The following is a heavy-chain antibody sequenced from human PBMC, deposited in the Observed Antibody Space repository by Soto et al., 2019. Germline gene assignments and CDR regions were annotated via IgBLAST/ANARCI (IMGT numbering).Heavy chain of an antibody. V-gene: IGHV3-48*02. CDR1: GFTFSSYS. CDR3: ARDRLKGIAVAFDY. D-gene: IGHD6-19*01. J-gene: IGHJ4*02. CDR2: ISSSSSTI. Sequence: EVQLVESGGGLVQPGGSLRLSCAASGFTFSSYSMNWVRQAPGKGLEWVSYISSSSSTIYYADSVKGRFTISRDNAKNSLYLQMNSRRDEDTAVYYCARDRLKGIAVAFDYWGQGTLVTVSS.